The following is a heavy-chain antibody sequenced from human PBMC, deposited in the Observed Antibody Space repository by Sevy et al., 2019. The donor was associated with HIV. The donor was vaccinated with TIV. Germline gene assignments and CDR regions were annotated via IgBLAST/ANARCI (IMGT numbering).Heavy chain of an antibody. Sequence: GGSLGLSCLASGFSFIYYGIHWVRQSPAKGLDWVALISHDGIIEYFADSVKGRFTISRDNSKNTVYLEMNSLRNEDTAIYFCANAYSGSYSHSYLYALDVWGQGTTVTVSS. CDR2: ISHDGIIE. CDR3: ANAYSGSYSHSYLYALDV. V-gene: IGHV3-30*18. J-gene: IGHJ6*02. CDR1: GFSFIYYG. D-gene: IGHD1-26*01.